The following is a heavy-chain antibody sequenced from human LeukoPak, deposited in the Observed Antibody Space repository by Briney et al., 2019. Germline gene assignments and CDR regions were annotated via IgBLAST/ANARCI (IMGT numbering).Heavy chain of an antibody. Sequence: GGSLRLSCAASGFTFPTFTMNWVRQAPERGLEWVSYISGSSTSIYYAESVKGRFTVSRDNAKNSLFLQMNSLRAEDTAVYYRARDRDNSGWTFDYWGQGTLVTVSS. CDR1: GFTFPTFT. CDR2: ISGSSTSI. V-gene: IGHV3-48*01. CDR3: ARDRDNSGWTFDY. D-gene: IGHD6-19*01. J-gene: IGHJ4*02.